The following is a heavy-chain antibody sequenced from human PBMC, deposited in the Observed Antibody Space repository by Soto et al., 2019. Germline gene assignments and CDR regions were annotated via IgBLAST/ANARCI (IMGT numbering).Heavy chain of an antibody. V-gene: IGHV3-21*02. CDR1: GFTFNKYS. D-gene: IGHD3-22*01. Sequence: EVRLVESGGGLVKPGGSLRLSCAASGFTFNKYSMNWVRQAPGKGLEWVSSITSKTGDQYYADSAKGRFIISRDNTNNSLSLQVTSLRDEDTAVYYCARDLMPNDRGLGDLAYWGQGTLVTVSS. J-gene: IGHJ4*02. CDR3: ARDLMPNDRGLGDLAY. CDR2: ITSKTGDQ.